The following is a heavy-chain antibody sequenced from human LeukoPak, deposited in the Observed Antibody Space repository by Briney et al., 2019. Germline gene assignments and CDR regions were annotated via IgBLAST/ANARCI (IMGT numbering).Heavy chain of an antibody. CDR1: GGSFSGYY. D-gene: IGHD4-17*01. Sequence: SETLSLTCAVYGGSFSGYYWSWIRQPPGKGLEWIGEINHSGSTNYNPSLKSRVTISVDTSKHQFSLKLSSVTAADTAVYYCARGDDDYGDRLGAFDIWGQGTMVTVSS. J-gene: IGHJ3*02. V-gene: IGHV4-34*01. CDR2: INHSGST. CDR3: ARGDDDYGDRLGAFDI.